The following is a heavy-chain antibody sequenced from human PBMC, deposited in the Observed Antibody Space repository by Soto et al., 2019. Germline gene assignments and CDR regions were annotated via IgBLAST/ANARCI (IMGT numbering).Heavy chain of an antibody. CDR1: GFTFSSYW. V-gene: IGHV3-74*01. J-gene: IGHJ4*02. Sequence: GGSLRLSCAASGFTFSSYWMHWVRQAPGKGLVWVSRINPGGTITNYADSVKGRFTISRDNAKNTVYLQVNSLRGDDTAEYFCARDPIGKYGVWDYWGQGTLVTVSS. D-gene: IGHD2-8*01. CDR2: INPGGTIT. CDR3: ARDPIGKYGVWDY.